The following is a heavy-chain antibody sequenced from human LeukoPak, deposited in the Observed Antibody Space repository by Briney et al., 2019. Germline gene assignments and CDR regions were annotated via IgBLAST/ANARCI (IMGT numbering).Heavy chain of an antibody. CDR1: GFTFNSYA. J-gene: IGHJ4*02. Sequence: PGGSLRLSCAASGFTFNSYAMHWVRQAPGKGLEYVSAISSNGGSTYYANSVKGRFTISRDNSKNTLYLQMGSLRAEDMAVYYCARESNYYGSGNMYDYWGQGTLVTVSS. CDR3: ARESNYYGSGNMYDY. CDR2: ISSNGGST. D-gene: IGHD3-10*01. V-gene: IGHV3-64*01.